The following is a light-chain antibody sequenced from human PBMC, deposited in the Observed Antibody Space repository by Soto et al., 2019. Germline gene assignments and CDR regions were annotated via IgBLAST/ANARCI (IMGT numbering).Light chain of an antibody. Sequence: EIVLTQSPGTLSLSPGERATLSCRASQSVRSGYLAWYPHKPGQAPRLLIYGASSRATGIPDRFSGSGSGTDFTLTIGRLEPEDSAVYCCQQYGSSQKTFGPWTKVEIK. CDR2: GAS. J-gene: IGKJ1*01. CDR3: QQYGSSQKT. CDR1: QSVRSGY. V-gene: IGKV3-20*01.